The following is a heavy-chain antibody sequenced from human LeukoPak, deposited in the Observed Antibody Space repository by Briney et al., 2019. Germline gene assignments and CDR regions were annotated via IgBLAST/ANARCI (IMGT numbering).Heavy chain of an antibody. D-gene: IGHD6-13*01. CDR3: APRPAATQTNPNNWFDP. J-gene: IGHJ5*02. CDR1: GGSFSGYY. Sequence: KPSETLSLTCAVYGGSFSGYYWSWLRQPPGKGLEWIGEINHSGSTNYNPSLKSRVTISVDTSKNQFSLKLSSVTAADTAVYYCAPRPAATQTNPNNWFDPWGQGTLVTVSS. CDR2: INHSGST. V-gene: IGHV4-34*01.